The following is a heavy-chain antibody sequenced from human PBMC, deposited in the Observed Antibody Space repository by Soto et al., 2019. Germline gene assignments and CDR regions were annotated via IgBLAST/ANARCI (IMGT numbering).Heavy chain of an antibody. CDR3: VKDRGQFGNYYGMDV. V-gene: IGHV3-30*18. CDR1: GFTLNSYG. D-gene: IGHD3-16*01. J-gene: IGHJ6*02. Sequence: GGSLRLSCAASGFTLNSYGMHWVRQAPGKGLQWVAVISYDVYDKYYVDSVKGRFTISRDNSKNTLYLQMDSLRAEDTGVYYCVKDRGQFGNYYGMDVWGQGTTVTVSS. CDR2: ISYDVYDK.